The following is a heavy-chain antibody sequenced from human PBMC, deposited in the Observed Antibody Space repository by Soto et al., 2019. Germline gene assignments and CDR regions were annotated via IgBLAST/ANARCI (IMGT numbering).Heavy chain of an antibody. CDR1: GGSFSCYY. V-gene: IGHV4-34*01. D-gene: IGHD3-16*02. CDR2: INHSGST. Sequence: SETLSLTCAVYGGSFSCYYWSWIRQPPGKGLEWIGEINHSGSTNYNPSLKSRVTISVDTSRNQFSLKLSSVTAADTAVYYCARGTDYVWGSYRYPYYYYGMDVWGQGTTVTV. J-gene: IGHJ6*02. CDR3: ARGTDYVWGSYRYPYYYYGMDV.